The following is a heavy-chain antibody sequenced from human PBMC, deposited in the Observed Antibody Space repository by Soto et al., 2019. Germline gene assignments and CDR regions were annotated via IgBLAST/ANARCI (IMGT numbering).Heavy chain of an antibody. CDR2: ISGSGGST. V-gene: IGHV3-23*01. D-gene: IGHD3-22*01. J-gene: IGHJ4*02. CDR1: GFTFSSYA. CDR3: AKDESRGYYSPKNIHFDY. Sequence: PGGSLRLSCAASGFTFSSYAMSWVRQAPWKGLEWVSAISGSGGSTYYADSVKGRFTISRDNSKNTLYLQMNSLRAEDTAVYYCAKDESRGYYSPKNIHFDYWGQGTLVTVSS.